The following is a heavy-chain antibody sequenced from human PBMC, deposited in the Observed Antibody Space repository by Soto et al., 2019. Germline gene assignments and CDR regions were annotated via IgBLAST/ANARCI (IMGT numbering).Heavy chain of an antibody. D-gene: IGHD3-22*01. CDR2: IIPILGIA. CDR3: ARGITMIVVVKAPRDAFDI. Sequence: SVKVSCKASGGTFSSYTISWGRQAPGQGLEWMGRIIPILGIANYAQKFQGRVTITADKSTSTAYMELSSLRSEDTAVYYCARGITMIVVVKAPRDAFDIWGQGTMVTVSS. J-gene: IGHJ3*02. V-gene: IGHV1-69*02. CDR1: GGTFSSYT.